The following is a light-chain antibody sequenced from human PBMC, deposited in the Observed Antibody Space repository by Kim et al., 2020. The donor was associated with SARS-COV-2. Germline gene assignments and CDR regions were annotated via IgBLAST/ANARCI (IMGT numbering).Light chain of an antibody. CDR1: SSDVGRYNY. CDR3: SSYASSTTLV. CDR2: DVN. Sequence: QSALTQPASVSGSPGQSITISCTGTSSDVGRYNYVSWYQQHPGKAPKVMIYDVNTRPSGVSDRFSGSKSGNTASLTISGLQAEDEADYYCSSYASSTTLVFGGGTQLTVL. J-gene: IGLJ2*01. V-gene: IGLV2-14*03.